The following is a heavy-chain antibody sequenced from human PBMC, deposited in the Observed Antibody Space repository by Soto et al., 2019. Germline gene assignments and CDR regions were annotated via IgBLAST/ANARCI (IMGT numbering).Heavy chain of an antibody. D-gene: IGHD4-17*01. V-gene: IGHV5-51*01. CDR1: GYSFTSYW. CDR2: IYPGDSDT. Sequence: GESLKISCKGSGYSFTSYWIGWVRQMPGKGLEWMGIIYPGDSDTRYSPSFQGQVTISADKSISTAYLQWSSLKASDTAMYYCASSTVTTKRAFDIWGQGTMVTVSS. CDR3: ASSTVTTKRAFDI. J-gene: IGHJ3*02.